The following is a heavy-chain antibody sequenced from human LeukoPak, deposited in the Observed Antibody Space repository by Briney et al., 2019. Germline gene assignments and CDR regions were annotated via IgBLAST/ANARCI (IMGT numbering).Heavy chain of an antibody. J-gene: IGHJ4*02. CDR1: GYNFTGNY. V-gene: IGHV1-2*02. CDR2: INCNSGAA. CDR3: ARSLVN. D-gene: IGHD6-6*01. Sequence: GASVKVSCKASGYNFTGNYMHWLRQAPGQGLEWMGWINCNSGAAKYAQKFQGRITMTRDTSVRTGYMELRSVTSGDTAVYYCARSLVNWGRGTLVTVSS.